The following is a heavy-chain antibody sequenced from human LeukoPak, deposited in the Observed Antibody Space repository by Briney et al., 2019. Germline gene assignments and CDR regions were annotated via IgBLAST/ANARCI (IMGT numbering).Heavy chain of an antibody. CDR1: DYTFISYG. J-gene: IGHJ6*02. D-gene: IGHD4/OR15-4a*01. CDR3: ARTGLTSLKLRGMDV. Sequence: GASVKVSCKASDYTFISYGISWVRQAPGQGLEWMGWISAYNGETNYAQKFQGRVTMTTDTSTSTAYMELRSLRSDDTAVYYCARTGLTSLKLRGMDVWGQGTTVTVSS. CDR2: ISAYNGET. V-gene: IGHV1-18*01.